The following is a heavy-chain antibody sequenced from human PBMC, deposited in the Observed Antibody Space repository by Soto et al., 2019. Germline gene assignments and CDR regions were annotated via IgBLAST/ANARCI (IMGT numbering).Heavy chain of an antibody. CDR3: AKDGASYYYYGMDV. V-gene: IGHV3-30*18. CDR2: ISYDGSNK. J-gene: IGHJ6*02. CDR1: GFTFSSYG. D-gene: IGHD3-10*01. Sequence: GGSLRLSCAASGFTFSSYGMHWVRQAPGKGLEWVAVISYDGSNKYYADSVKGRFTISRGNSKNTLYLQMNSLRAEDTAVYYCAKDGASYYYYGMDVWAQGTTVTVSS.